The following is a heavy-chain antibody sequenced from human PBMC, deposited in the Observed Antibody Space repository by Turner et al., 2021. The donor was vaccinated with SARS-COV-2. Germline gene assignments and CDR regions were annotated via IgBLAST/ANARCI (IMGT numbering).Heavy chain of an antibody. Sequence: QVQLVESGGGVVQPGRSLRPSCAASGFTFSSYAMHWVRQAPGKGLEWVAVISFEGSSEYYADSVKGRFTISRDNYKNTLYLQMNSLRAEDTAVYYCARSRGYNDCWGQGTLVTVSS. CDR2: ISFEGSSE. V-gene: IGHV3-30*04. CDR1: GFTFSSYA. CDR3: ARSRGYNDC. J-gene: IGHJ4*02. D-gene: IGHD1-20*01.